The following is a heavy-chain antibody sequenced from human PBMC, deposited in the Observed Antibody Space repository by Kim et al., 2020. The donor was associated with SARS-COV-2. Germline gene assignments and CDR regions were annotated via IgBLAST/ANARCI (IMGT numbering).Heavy chain of an antibody. V-gene: IGHV1-69*13. Sequence: SVKVSCKASGGTFSSYAISRVRQAPGQGLEWMGGIIPIFGTANYAQKFQGRVTITADESTSTAYMELSSLRSEDTAVYYCARGGSSGWSGLGNWFDPWGQGTLVTVSS. J-gene: IGHJ5*02. D-gene: IGHD6-19*01. CDR2: IIPIFGTA. CDR1: GGTFSSYA. CDR3: ARGGSSGWSGLGNWFDP.